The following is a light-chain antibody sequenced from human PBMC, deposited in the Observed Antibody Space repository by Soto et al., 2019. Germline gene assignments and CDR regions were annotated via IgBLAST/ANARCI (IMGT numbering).Light chain of an antibody. CDR2: GAS. J-gene: IGKJ2*01. V-gene: IGKV3-20*01. Sequence: EIVLTQSPGTLSLSPGERATLSCRASQSVSSTYIAWYQQNPGRAPRLLIYGASSRATGIPDRFSGSGSGTDFTLTISRLEPEDFAVYFCQQYGRSPPFTFGQANKVEIK. CDR3: QQYGRSPPFT. CDR1: QSVSSTY.